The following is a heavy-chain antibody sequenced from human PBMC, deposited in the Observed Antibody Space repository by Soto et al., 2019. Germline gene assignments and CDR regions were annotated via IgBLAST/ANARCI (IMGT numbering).Heavy chain of an antibody. CDR2: IYYSGST. J-gene: IGHJ5*02. CDR3: ARGRGIAVAGTDWFDP. D-gene: IGHD6-19*01. Sequence: QVQLQESGPGLVKPSETLSLTCTVSGGSISSYYWSWIRQPPGKGLEWIGYIYYSGSTNYNPSLKSRVTISVDTSKNQCSLKLSSVTAADTAVYYCARGRGIAVAGTDWFDPWGQGTLVTVSS. V-gene: IGHV4-59*01. CDR1: GGSISSYY.